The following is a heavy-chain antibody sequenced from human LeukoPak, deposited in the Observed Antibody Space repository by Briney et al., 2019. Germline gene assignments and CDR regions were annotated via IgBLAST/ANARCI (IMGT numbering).Heavy chain of an antibody. CDR1: GYTLTSYG. CDR2: ISAYNGNT. CDR3: ARDGGSSWYHTYSYYYYYYMDV. J-gene: IGHJ6*03. V-gene: IGHV1-18*01. Sequence: ASVKVSCKASGYTLTSYGISWVRQAPGQGLEWMGWISAYNGNTNYAQKLQGRVTMTTDTSTSTAYMELRSLRSDDTAVYYCARDGGSSWYHTYSYYYYYYMDVWGKGTTVTVSS. D-gene: IGHD6-13*01.